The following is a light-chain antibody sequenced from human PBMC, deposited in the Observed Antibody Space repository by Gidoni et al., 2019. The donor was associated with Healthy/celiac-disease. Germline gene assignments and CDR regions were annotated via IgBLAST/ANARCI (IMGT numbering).Light chain of an antibody. CDR3: QQSYSTPLT. CDR2: SAS. CDR1: QRISSY. J-gene: IGKJ4*01. Sequence: DIQMPQSPSYLSASVGDRVTITCRASQRISSYSNWYQQKPGNAPKLLLYSASSLQIGVPSRFSGSGSGTDFTLTISSLQPEDFATYYCQQSYSTPLTFGGGTKVEIK. V-gene: IGKV1-39*01.